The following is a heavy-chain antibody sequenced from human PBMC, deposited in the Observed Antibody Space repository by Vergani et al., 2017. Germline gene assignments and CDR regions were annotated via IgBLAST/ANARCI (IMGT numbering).Heavy chain of an antibody. J-gene: IGHJ6*02. D-gene: IGHD6-13*01. CDR1: GGTFSSYA. V-gene: IGHV1-69*18. CDR3: ARAYSSSWIEVWDYYYGMDV. CDR2: IIPIFGTA. Sequence: QVQLVQSGAEVKKPGSSVKVSCKASGGTFSSYAISWVRQAPGQGLEWMGRIIPIFGTANYAQKFQGRVTITADESTSTAYMELSSLRSEDTAGYYCARAYSSSWIEVWDYYYGMDVWGQGTTVTVSS.